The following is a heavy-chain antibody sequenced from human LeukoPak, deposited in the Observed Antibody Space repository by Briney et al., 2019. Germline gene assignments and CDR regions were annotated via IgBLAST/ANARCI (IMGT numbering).Heavy chain of an antibody. CDR3: ARVGSDYFDY. CDR2: INHSGST. Sequence: SETLSLTCAVYGGSFSGYYWSWIRQPPGKGLEWIGEINHSGSTNYNPSLKSRVTISVDTSKNQFSLKLSSVTAADTAVYYCARVGSDYFDYWGQGTLVTVSS. J-gene: IGHJ4*02. CDR1: GGSFSGYY. V-gene: IGHV4-34*01.